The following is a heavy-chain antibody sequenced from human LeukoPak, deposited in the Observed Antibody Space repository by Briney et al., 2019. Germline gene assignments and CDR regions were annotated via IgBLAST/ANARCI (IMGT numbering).Heavy chain of an antibody. CDR1: GYTFSSYS. CDR2: ISSSSSYI. CDR3: ARDQATNDFPDAFDI. J-gene: IGHJ3*02. V-gene: IGHV3-21*01. Sequence: PGGSLRLSCAASGYTFSSYSMNWVRHAPGKGLEWVSSISSSSSYIYYADSVKGRYTISRDNAKNSLYLQMNSLRAEDTAVYYCARDQATNDFPDAFDIWGQGTMVTVSS. D-gene: IGHD3-3*01.